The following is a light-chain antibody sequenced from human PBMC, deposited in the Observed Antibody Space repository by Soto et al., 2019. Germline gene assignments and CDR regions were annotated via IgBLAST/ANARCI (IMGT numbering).Light chain of an antibody. J-gene: IGKJ1*01. V-gene: IGKV1-39*01. CDR3: QQSYHTPQT. CDR1: QTVRRS. CDR2: GAS. Sequence: DIQMTQSPSSLSASVGDRVTITCRASQTVRRSLTWYQQISGRAPVLLIYGASSLQSGVPSRFSGSGSGTDFTLTISSLQPEDFATYYCQQSYHTPQTFGQGTKVEI.